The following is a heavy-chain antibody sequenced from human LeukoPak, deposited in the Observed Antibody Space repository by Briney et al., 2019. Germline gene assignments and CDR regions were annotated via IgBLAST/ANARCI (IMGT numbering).Heavy chain of an antibody. Sequence: PSETLSLTCTVSGGSISGFYWSWIRQPPGKALEWIGSIYYSGSTTYNPSLKSRVTISVDTSKNQFSLKLTSVTAADTAVYYCARAYADQTDYFDYWGQGTLVTVSS. V-gene: IGHV4-59*12. D-gene: IGHD4-17*01. CDR3: ARAYADQTDYFDY. J-gene: IGHJ4*02. CDR1: GGSISGFY. CDR2: IYYSGST.